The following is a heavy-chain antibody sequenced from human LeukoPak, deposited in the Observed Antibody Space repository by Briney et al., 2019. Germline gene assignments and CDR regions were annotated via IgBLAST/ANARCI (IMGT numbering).Heavy chain of an antibody. D-gene: IGHD3-10*01. J-gene: IGHJ6*02. V-gene: IGHV4-31*03. CDR1: GGSISSGGYY. Sequence: PSETLSLTCTVSGGSISSGGYYWSWIRQHPGKGLEWIGYIYYSGSTYYNPSLESRVTISVDTSKNQFSLKLSSVTAADTAVYYCAREGYRFGPKGVDVWGQGTTVTVSS. CDR3: AREGYRFGPKGVDV. CDR2: IYYSGST.